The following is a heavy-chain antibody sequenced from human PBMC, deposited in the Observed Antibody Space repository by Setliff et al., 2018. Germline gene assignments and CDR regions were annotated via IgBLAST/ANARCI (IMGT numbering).Heavy chain of an antibody. D-gene: IGHD1-26*01. Sequence: PSETLSLTCTVSGGSISSGTYYWSWIRQPAGKGLEWIGRLHTSGSIDYNHSLKSRVTISVDTSKNQFSLRLRSVTAADTAVYFCARDNTMVGATDYWGLGTLVTVSS. CDR2: LHTSGSI. CDR1: GGSISSGTYY. J-gene: IGHJ4*02. CDR3: ARDNTMVGATDY. V-gene: IGHV4-61*02.